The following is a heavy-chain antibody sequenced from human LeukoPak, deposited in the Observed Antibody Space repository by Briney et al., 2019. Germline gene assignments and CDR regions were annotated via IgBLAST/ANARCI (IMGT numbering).Heavy chain of an antibody. J-gene: IGHJ5*02. CDR3: ARAGTIFQDDNWFDP. D-gene: IGHD3-9*01. V-gene: IGHV1-2*02. Sequence: ASVKVSCKASGYSFTAYYMHWVRQAPGQGLEWMGWINPNSGGTNYAQKFQGRVTMTGDTSISTAYMELSRLRSDDTAVYYCARAGTIFQDDNWFDPWGQGTRVTVSS. CDR1: GYSFTAYY. CDR2: INPNSGGT.